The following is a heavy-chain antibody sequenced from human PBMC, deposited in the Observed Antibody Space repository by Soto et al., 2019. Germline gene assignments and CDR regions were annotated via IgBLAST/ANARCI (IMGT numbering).Heavy chain of an antibody. D-gene: IGHD5-18*01. CDR3: ARRRIPYYFDY. CDR2: IYYSGST. CDR1: GGSISSYY. Sequence: QVQLQESGPGLVKPSETLSLTCTVSGGSISSYYWSWIRQPPGKGLEWIGYIYYSGSTNYNPSLRGRVTISVDTSKNQCSLKLSSVTAADTAVYYCARRRIPYYFDYWGQGTLVTVSS. V-gene: IGHV4-59*08. J-gene: IGHJ4*02.